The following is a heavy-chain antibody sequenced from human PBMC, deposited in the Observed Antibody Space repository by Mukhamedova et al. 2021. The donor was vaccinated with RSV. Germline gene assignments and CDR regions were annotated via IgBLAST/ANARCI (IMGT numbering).Heavy chain of an antibody. CDR2: IFYNGKT. V-gene: IGHV4-59*01. D-gene: IGHD5-18*01. J-gene: IGHJ4*02. CDR3: ARARRGYTFDYDY. Sequence: WEGLEWIGYIFYNGKTTYNPSLKSRVTMSVDTSRNQFSLKQTSVTTADTAVYYCARARRGYTFDYDYWGQGTLVTVSS.